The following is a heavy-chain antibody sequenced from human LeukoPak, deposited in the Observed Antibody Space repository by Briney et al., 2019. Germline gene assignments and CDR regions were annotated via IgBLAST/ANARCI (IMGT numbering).Heavy chain of an antibody. CDR3: ASECYDFWSGYYGY. V-gene: IGHV4-38-2*01. Sequence: PSETLSLTCAVSGYSISSGYYWGWIRQPPGKGLEWIGSIYHSGSTYYNPSLKSRVTISIDTSKNQFSLKLGSVTAADTAVYYCASECYDFWSGYYGYWGQGTLVTVSS. CDR1: GYSISSGYY. CDR2: IYHSGST. D-gene: IGHD3-3*01. J-gene: IGHJ4*02.